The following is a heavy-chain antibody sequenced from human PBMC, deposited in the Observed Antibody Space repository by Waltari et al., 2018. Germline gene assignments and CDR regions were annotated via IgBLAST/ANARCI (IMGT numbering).Heavy chain of an antibody. J-gene: IGHJ5*02. V-gene: IGHV4-59*08. CDR1: NGPISTYY. CDR3: ARREDGYNSFYWFDP. Sequence: QVRLQESGPGLVKPSETLSLTCTISNGPISTYYWGWIRQPPGKGLEWIGYIYYTGNAHYNPSLKSRVSMSLDTSKNQFSLRLNSVTAADTAVYYCARREDGYNSFYWFDPWGQGTLVTVSS. CDR2: IYYTGNA. D-gene: IGHD5-12*01.